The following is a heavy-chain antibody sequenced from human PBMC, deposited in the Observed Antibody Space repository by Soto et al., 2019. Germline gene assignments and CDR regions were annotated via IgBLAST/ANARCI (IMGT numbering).Heavy chain of an antibody. Sequence: VASVKVSCKASGYTFTRSGISWVRQAPGQGLEWLGWINPDNGNTNYAQHLQGRVSLTTDTSTSTAYMDLRSLRSDDTAVYYCARDYGITTFGVYSMYYYGMDVWVQGTTVTVSS. CDR1: GYTFTRSG. V-gene: IGHV1-18*01. CDR3: ARDYGITTFGVYSMYYYGMDV. D-gene: IGHD3-3*01. CDR2: INPDNGNT. J-gene: IGHJ6*02.